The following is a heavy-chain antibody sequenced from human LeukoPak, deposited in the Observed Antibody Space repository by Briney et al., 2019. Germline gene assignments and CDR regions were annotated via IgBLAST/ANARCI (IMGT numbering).Heavy chain of an antibody. D-gene: IGHD3-10*01. V-gene: IGHV4-59*01. CDR1: GGSISSYY. Sequence: SETLSLTCTVSGGSISSYYWSWIRQPPGKGLEWIGYIYYSGTTSYNPSLKSRVTISVDTSKNQFSLKLTSVTAADTAVYYCARDPRSGNYLDYWGQGTLVTVSS. J-gene: IGHJ4*02. CDR2: IYYSGTT. CDR3: ARDPRSGNYLDY.